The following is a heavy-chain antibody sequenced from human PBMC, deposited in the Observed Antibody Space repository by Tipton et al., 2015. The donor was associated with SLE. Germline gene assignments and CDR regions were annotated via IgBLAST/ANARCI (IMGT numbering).Heavy chain of an antibody. CDR2: ISSSSDYI. Sequence: SLRLSCAASGFTFSSYIMNWVRQAPGKGPEWVSSISSSSDYIYYADSVKGRFTISRDNARNSLYLHMNSLRAEDTAVYYCARVDSYGYVDYWGQGSLVTVSS. J-gene: IGHJ4*02. V-gene: IGHV3-21*01. D-gene: IGHD5-18*01. CDR1: GFTFSSYI. CDR3: ARVDSYGYVDY.